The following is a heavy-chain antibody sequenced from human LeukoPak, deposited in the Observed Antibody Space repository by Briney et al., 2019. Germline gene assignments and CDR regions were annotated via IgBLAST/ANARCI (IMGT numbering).Heavy chain of an antibody. V-gene: IGHV3-13*01. CDR1: GFTFSSYD. CDR3: VRGLAVAGATGGYFDL. D-gene: IGHD6-19*01. Sequence: GGSLRLSCAASGFTFSSYDMRWVRHATGKGLEWVSGISLAGDTYYAGSVKGRCTISRENAKNSLYLQMNSLRAGDTAVYYCVRGLAVAGATGGYFDLWGRGTLVTVSS. J-gene: IGHJ2*01. CDR2: ISLAGDT.